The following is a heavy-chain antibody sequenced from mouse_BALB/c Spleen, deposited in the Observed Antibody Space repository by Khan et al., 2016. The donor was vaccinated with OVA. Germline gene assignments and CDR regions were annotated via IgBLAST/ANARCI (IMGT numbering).Heavy chain of an antibody. Sequence: QMQLKESGPGLVAPSQSLSITCTVSGSSSTSYGVSWARQTPGKGLDWLGVIWSDGNTNYHSSLKSRLTITKDNSKSQVLLKLNSLQTDDTATYYCAIIFYGYDWFAYWGQGTLVTVSA. V-gene: IGHV2-3*01. CDR2: IWSDGNT. J-gene: IGHJ3*01. CDR1: GSSSTSYG. D-gene: IGHD2-2*01. CDR3: AIIFYGYDWFAY.